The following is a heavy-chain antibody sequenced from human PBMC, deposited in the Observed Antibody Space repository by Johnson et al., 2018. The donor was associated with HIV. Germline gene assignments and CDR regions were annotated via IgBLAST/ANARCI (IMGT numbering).Heavy chain of an antibody. Sequence: QMLLVESGGGVVQPGRSLRLSCAASGFTFSSYGMHWVRQAPGKGLEWVAVIWYDGSNKYYADSVKGRFTISRDNSKNKLYLQMNSLRVEDTALYYCARGRGGDPIVFDIWGQGTMVTVSS. CDR2: IWYDGSNK. CDR3: ARGRGGDPIVFDI. CDR1: GFTFSSYG. V-gene: IGHV3-33*01. J-gene: IGHJ3*02. D-gene: IGHD3-16*01.